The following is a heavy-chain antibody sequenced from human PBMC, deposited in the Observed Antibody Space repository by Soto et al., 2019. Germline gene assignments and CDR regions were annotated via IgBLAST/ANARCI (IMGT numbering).Heavy chain of an antibody. J-gene: IGHJ4*02. CDR1: VYTLTELS. Sequence: ASVKVCCKVSVYTLTELSMHWVRQAPGKGLEWMGGFDPEGGETIYAQKFQGRVTMTEDTSTDTAYMELSSLRSEDTAVYYCATRDRVVPTAIFYDYWGQGTLVTVSS. CDR2: FDPEGGET. CDR3: ATRDRVVPTAIFYDY. V-gene: IGHV1-24*01. D-gene: IGHD2-2*01.